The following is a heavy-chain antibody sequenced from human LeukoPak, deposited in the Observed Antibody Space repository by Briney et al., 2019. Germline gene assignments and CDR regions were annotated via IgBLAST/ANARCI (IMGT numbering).Heavy chain of an antibody. CDR3: ARGGDYYGSGAKTDY. CDR1: GGSFRGYY. Sequence: SETLSLTCAVYGGSFRGYYWSWIRQPPGKGLEWIGEINHSGSTNYNPSLKSRVTISVDTSKNQFSLKLSSVTAADTAVYYCARGGDYYGSGAKTDYWGQGTLVTVSS. J-gene: IGHJ4*02. V-gene: IGHV4-34*01. D-gene: IGHD3-10*01. CDR2: INHSGST.